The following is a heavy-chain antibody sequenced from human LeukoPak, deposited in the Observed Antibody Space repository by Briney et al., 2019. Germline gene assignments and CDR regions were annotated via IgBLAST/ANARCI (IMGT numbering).Heavy chain of an antibody. CDR2: MNPNSGNT. CDR1: GYTFTSYD. D-gene: IGHD3-10*01. CDR3: AKPLMVREVIGCFDP. Sequence: ASVKVSCKASGYTFTSYDIHWVRQATGQGLEWMGRMNPNSGNTGYAQKFQGRVTMTRNTSTSTVYMELSSLRSEDTAVYYCAKPLMVREVIGCFDPGAQGTLVTVSS. J-gene: IGHJ5*02. V-gene: IGHV1-8*02.